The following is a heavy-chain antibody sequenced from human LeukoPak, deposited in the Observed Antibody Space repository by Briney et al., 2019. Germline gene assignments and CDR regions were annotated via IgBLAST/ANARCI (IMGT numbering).Heavy chain of an antibody. J-gene: IGHJ4*02. CDR2: ISSSSSYI. CDR1: GFTFSSYS. V-gene: IGHV3-21*01. D-gene: IGHD5-12*01. CDR3: ARGSDSTQSGYDFPLPFDY. Sequence: GGSLRLSCAASGFTFSSYSMNWVRQAPGKGLEWVSSISSSSSYIYYADSVKGRFTISRDNAKNSLYLQMNSLRAEDTAAYYCARGSDSTQSGYDFPLPFDYWGQGTLVTVSS.